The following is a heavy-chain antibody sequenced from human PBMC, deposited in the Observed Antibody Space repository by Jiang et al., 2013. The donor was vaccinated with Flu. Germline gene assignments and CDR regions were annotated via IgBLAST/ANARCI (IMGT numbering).Heavy chain of an antibody. CDR3: ARARMWVLTTITYYFDS. CDR1: GASISNSNFY. V-gene: IGHV4-39*07. CDR2: IHYTGST. D-gene: IGHD2-21*02. Sequence: PGLVKPSETLSLTCTISGASISNSNFYWGWVRQPPGKGLEWIGSIHYTGSTYYNPSLKSRVTISVDTSKNQFSLRLSSVTAADTAVYYCARARMWVLTTITYYFDSWGLGTL. J-gene: IGHJ4*02.